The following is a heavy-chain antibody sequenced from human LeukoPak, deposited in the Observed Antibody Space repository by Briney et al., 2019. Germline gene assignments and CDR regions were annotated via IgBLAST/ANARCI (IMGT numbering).Heavy chain of an antibody. J-gene: IGHJ5*02. CDR1: GGSISSYY. Sequence: PSETLSLTCTVSGGSISSYYWCWIRHPPAKGLEVVGRIYTSWSNHYNPYLKSRVTMSVDTSKNQFSLELSSVTAADTAVYYCARDYYGLGSYWGKRDNWFDPWGQGRVVTVSS. D-gene: IGHD3-10*01. CDR2: IYTSWSN. V-gene: IGHV4-4*07. CDR3: ARDYYGLGSYWGKRDNWFDP.